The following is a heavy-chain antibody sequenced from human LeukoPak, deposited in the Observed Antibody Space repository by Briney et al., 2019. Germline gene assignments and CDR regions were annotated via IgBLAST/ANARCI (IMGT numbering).Heavy chain of an antibody. CDR2: IYPDDSDT. Sequence: GESLKISRMVSGYSFTSYWIGWVRQMPGKGLEWMGIIYPDDSDTRYSPSFQDQVTISADKSTNTAYLQWSSLKASDTAMYYCAKLLHEWTTVDYWGQGTQVTVSS. V-gene: IGHV5-51*01. CDR1: GYSFTSYW. CDR3: AKLLHEWTTVDY. J-gene: IGHJ4*02. D-gene: IGHD4-11*01.